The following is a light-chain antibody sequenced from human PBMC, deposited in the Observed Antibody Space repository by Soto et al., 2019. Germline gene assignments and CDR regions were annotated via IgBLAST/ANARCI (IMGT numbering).Light chain of an antibody. V-gene: IGKV3-20*01. J-gene: IGKJ1*01. CDR1: QSVTSSF. CDR2: SAY. CDR3: KQYGDSRWT. Sequence: EIVLTQSPGTLSLSPGERATLSCRASQSVTSSFLAWYQQKPGQAHRLLIYSAYHRATGIHDRFSGSESGTDFTLTIRRLEPEDFAVYYCKQYGDSRWTFGQGTKVDIK.